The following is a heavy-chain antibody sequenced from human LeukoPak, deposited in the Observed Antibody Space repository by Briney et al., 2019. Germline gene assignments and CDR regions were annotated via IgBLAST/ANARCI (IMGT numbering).Heavy chain of an antibody. CDR2: ISSGSSTT. J-gene: IGHJ4*02. V-gene: IGHV3-48*01. Sequence: GGSLRLSCAASGFTFSSYAMNWVRQAPGKGLEWVSYISSGSSTTYYADSVKGRFTISKDNAKNSLFLQMNSLRAEDTAVYYCARDPESGYHYFDYWGQGTLVTVSS. CDR1: GFTFSSYA. D-gene: IGHD3-3*01. CDR3: ARDPESGYHYFDY.